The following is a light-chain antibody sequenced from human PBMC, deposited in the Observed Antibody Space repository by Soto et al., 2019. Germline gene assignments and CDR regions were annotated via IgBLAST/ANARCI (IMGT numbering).Light chain of an antibody. CDR3: QQYSDFLIS. CDR1: QSISRS. CDR2: DAS. V-gene: IGKV1-5*01. J-gene: IGKJ3*01. Sequence: DIQMTQSPSTLSASVGDRVTITCRASQSISRSLAWYQQKPGKAPSLLIYDASSLEGGVPSRFSGSGFGTEFPLTITNLQPADFATYYCQQYSDFLISFGPGTTVDFK.